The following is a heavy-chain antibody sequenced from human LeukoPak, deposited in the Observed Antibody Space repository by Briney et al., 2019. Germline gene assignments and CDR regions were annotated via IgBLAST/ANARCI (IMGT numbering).Heavy chain of an antibody. V-gene: IGHV4-39*07. D-gene: IGHD2-2*01. Sequence: SETLSLTCTVSGGSISSSSYYWGWIRQPPGKGLEWIGSIYYSGSTYYNPSLKSRITISVDTSKNQFSLKLSSVTAADTAVYYCARVGDEPGYCSSTSCFYFDYWGQGTLVTVSS. CDR2: IYYSGST. CDR1: GGSISSSSYY. J-gene: IGHJ4*02. CDR3: ARVGDEPGYCSSTSCFYFDY.